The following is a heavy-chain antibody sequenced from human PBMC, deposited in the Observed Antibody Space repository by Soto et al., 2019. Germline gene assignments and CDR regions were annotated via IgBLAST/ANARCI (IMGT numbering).Heavy chain of an antibody. J-gene: IGHJ4*02. V-gene: IGHV4-4*02. Sequence: QVQLKQPGPGLVRPSGTLSLTCRVSGTSISSSYWWAWVRQSPGKGLEWIGEIYHNGITKYNPSLKSRVSMSIDKSNNQFSLKLTSVTAADTAVYYCATVPPRIVVVLAEFPTWGQGTLVTVSS. CDR2: IYHNGIT. CDR3: ATVPPRIVVVLAEFPT. D-gene: IGHD2-21*01. CDR1: GTSISSSYW.